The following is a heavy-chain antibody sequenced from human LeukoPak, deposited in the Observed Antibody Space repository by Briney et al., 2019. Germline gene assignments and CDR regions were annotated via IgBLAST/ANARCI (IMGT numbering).Heavy chain of an antibody. CDR3: AKGLIRSSTGSGIA. Sequence: GASVKVSCKASGYAFTSYDINWVRQATGQGIEWMGWMNPNSGNTGYAQKFQVRVTMTMNTSISTAYMELSSLRSEDTAVYYCAKGLIRSSTGSGIAWGQGTLVTVSS. CDR1: GYAFTSYD. D-gene: IGHD2-2*01. J-gene: IGHJ5*02. V-gene: IGHV1-8*01. CDR2: MNPNSGNT.